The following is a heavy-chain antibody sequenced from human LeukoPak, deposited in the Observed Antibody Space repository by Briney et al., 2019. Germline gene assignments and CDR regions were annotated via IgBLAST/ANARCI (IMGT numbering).Heavy chain of an antibody. Sequence: PGGSLRLSCAASGFTFSSYSMNWVRQAPGKGLEWVSSISSSSSYIYYADSVKGRFTISRDNAKNSLYLQMNSLRAEDTAVYYCASSLNYYGSGSYSNYYYYYMDVWGKGTTVTVPS. CDR3: ASSLNYYGSGSYSNYYYYYMDV. D-gene: IGHD3-10*01. J-gene: IGHJ6*03. V-gene: IGHV3-21*01. CDR1: GFTFSSYS. CDR2: ISSSSSYI.